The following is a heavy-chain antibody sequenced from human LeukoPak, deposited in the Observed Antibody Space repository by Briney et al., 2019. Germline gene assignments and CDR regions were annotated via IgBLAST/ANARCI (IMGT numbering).Heavy chain of an antibody. CDR3: ARVNPINSGFYVY. Sequence: PGGSLRLSCAASGFTLSDYYMTWIRQAPGKGLEWLSYISGSSDNTNYADSVQGRFIISRDNAKTSLYLQMNSLRAEDTAVYYCARVNPINSGFYVYWGQGTLVTVSS. J-gene: IGHJ4*02. CDR1: GFTLSDYY. D-gene: IGHD3-22*01. CDR2: ISGSSDNT. V-gene: IGHV3-11*06.